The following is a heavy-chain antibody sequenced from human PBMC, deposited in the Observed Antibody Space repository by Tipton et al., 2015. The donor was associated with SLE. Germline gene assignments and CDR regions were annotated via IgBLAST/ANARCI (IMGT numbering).Heavy chain of an antibody. CDR3: TIGQGWLPDY. Sequence: TLSLTCTVSGGSISSGGFSWNWIRQPPGKGLEWVGDIYQSGDTYYSPSLKSRVTISVDTPKNQLSLKLSSVTAADTAIYYCTIGQGWLPDYWGQGTLVTVSS. CDR2: IYQSGDT. D-gene: IGHD5-24*01. CDR1: GGSISSGGFS. J-gene: IGHJ4*02. V-gene: IGHV4-30-2*02.